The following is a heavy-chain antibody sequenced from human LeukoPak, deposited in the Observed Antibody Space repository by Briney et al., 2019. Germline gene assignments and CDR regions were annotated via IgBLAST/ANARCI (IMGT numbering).Heavy chain of an antibody. Sequence: PGGSLRLSCAASGFTFSSYSMNWVRQAPGKGLEWVSYISSSSSTIYYADSVKGRFTISRDNSKNTLYLQMNSLRAEDTALYYCAKGRMRYDSSGYYDYWGQGTLVTVSS. V-gene: IGHV3-48*04. D-gene: IGHD3-22*01. CDR2: ISSSSSTI. CDR1: GFTFSSYS. J-gene: IGHJ4*02. CDR3: AKGRMRYDSSGYYDY.